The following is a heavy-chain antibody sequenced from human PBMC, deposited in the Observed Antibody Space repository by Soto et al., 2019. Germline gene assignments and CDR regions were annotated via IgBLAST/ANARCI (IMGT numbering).Heavy chain of an antibody. CDR1: GFTFSSYA. CDR3: ARDHSSGYYFDY. J-gene: IGHJ4*02. D-gene: IGHD3-22*01. CDR2: ISYDGSNK. Sequence: GSLRLSCAASGFTFSSYAMHWVRQAPGKGLEWGAVISYDGSNKYYADSVKGRFTISRDNSKNTLYLQMNSLRAEDTAVYYCARDHSSGYYFDYWGQGTLVTVSS. V-gene: IGHV3-30-3*01.